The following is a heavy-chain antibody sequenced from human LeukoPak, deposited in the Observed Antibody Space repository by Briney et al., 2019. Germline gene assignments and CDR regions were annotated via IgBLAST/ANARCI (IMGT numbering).Heavy chain of an antibody. Sequence: GASVKVSCKASGGSFTSYAFRWVRQAPGQGLEWMGWINPNSGGTNYAQNYQGRVTMTRDTSISTAYMELSSLRSDDTAVYYCARGGQWLLWYFDYWGQGTLVTVSS. CDR3: ARGGQWLLWYFDY. V-gene: IGHV1-2*02. J-gene: IGHJ4*02. D-gene: IGHD6-19*01. CDR2: INPNSGGT. CDR1: GGSFTSYA.